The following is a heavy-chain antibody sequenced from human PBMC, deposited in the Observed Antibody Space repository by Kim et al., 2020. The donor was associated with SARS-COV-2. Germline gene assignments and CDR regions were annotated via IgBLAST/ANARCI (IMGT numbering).Heavy chain of an antibody. CDR3: ARDGDYDILTGYSYGMDV. Sequence: GGSLRLSCAASGFTFSSYGMHWVRQAPGKGLEWVAVISYDGSNKCYADSVKGRFTISRDNSKNTLYLQMNSLRAEDTAVYYCARDGDYDILTGYSYGMDVWGQGTTVTVSS. J-gene: IGHJ6*02. D-gene: IGHD3-9*01. V-gene: IGHV3-33*05. CDR1: GFTFSSYG. CDR2: ISYDGSNK.